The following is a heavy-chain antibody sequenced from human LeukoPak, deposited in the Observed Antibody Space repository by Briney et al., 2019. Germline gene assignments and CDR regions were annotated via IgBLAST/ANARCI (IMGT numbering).Heavy chain of an antibody. CDR1: GFTFSSYA. V-gene: IGHV3-30-3*01. CDR3: ARDQGSGWFDP. CDR2: ISYDGSNK. J-gene: IGHJ5*02. Sequence: GGSLRLSCAASGFTFSSYAMHWVRQAPGKGLEWVAVISYDGSNKYYADSVKGRFTISRDNAKNSLYLQMNSLRAEDTAVYYCARDQGSGWFDPWGQGTLVTVSS.